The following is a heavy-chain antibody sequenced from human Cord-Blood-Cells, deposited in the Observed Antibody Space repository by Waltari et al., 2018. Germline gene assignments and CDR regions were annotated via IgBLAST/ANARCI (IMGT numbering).Heavy chain of an antibody. CDR2: IIPIFGTA. CDR3: ARSAGFGELLYYYYYGMDV. V-gene: IGHV1-69*01. Sequence: QVQLVQSGAEVKKPGSSVKVSCKASGGTFSSYAISWVRQAPGQGFEGMGGIIPIFGTANYAQKFQGRVTITADESTSTAYMELSSLRSEDTAVYYCARSAGFGELLYYYYYGMDVWGQGTTVTVSS. CDR1: GGTFSSYA. J-gene: IGHJ6*02. D-gene: IGHD3-10*01.